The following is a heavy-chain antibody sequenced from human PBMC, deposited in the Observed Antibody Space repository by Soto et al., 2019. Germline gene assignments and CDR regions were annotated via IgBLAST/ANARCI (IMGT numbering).Heavy chain of an antibody. Sequence: GGSLWLSCAASGFTFRSFTMNWVRQAPGKGLEWVSTISSNSAYIYYTDALRGRFTISRDNAKNSLHLQMNSLRAEDTAVYYCTRDASRDSSARGWFDPWGPGTLVTVSS. V-gene: IGHV3-21*01. CDR2: ISSNSAYI. CDR1: GFTFRSFT. CDR3: TRDASRDSSARGWFDP. J-gene: IGHJ5*02. D-gene: IGHD6-13*01.